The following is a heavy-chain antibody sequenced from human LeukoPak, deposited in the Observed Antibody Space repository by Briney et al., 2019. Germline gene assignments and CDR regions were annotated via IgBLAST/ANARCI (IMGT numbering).Heavy chain of an antibody. Sequence: SETLSLTCAVYGGSFSGYYWSWIRQPPGKGLEWIGEINHSGSTNYNPSLKSRVTISVDTSKNQFSLKLSSVTAADTAVYYCAGGLVRWEYDFWSGYYTDDNWFDPWGQGTLVTVSS. J-gene: IGHJ5*02. CDR3: AGGLVRWEYDFWSGYYTDDNWFDP. V-gene: IGHV4-34*01. D-gene: IGHD3-3*01. CDR1: GGSFSGYY. CDR2: INHSGST.